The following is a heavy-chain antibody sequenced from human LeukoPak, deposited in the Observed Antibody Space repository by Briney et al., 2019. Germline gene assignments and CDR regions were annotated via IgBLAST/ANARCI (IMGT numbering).Heavy chain of an antibody. Sequence: PGRSLRLSCAASGFTFDDYAMHWVRQAPGKGLEWVSGISWNSGSIGYADSVKGRFTISRDNAKNSLYLQMNSLRAEDTALYYCAKDMGVYSGYDSYFQHWGQGTLVTVSP. CDR1: GFTFDDYA. J-gene: IGHJ1*01. D-gene: IGHD5-12*01. CDR2: ISWNSGSI. CDR3: AKDMGVYSGYDSYFQH. V-gene: IGHV3-9*01.